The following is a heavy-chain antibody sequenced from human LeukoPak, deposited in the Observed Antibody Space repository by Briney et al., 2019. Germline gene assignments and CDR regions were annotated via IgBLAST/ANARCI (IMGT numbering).Heavy chain of an antibody. CDR3: ARDGHWGYYMDV. Sequence: GGSLRLSCTASGFFFSDYHMTWIRQAPGKGLEWLAYISSDGATFHYADSLKGRFSISRDNHKNSLYLQMNSLRPDDTAVYYCARDGHWGYYMDVWGKGTTVTVSS. D-gene: IGHD7-27*01. CDR2: ISSDGATF. V-gene: IGHV3-11*01. CDR1: GFFFSDYH. J-gene: IGHJ6*03.